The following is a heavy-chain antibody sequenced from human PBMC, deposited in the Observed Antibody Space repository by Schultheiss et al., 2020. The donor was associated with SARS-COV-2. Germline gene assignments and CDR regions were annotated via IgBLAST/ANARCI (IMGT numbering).Heavy chain of an antibody. Sequence: SETLSLTCTVSGGSISSYYWSWIRQPPGKGLEWIGEINHSGSTNYNPSLKSRVTISVDTSKNQFSLKLSSVTAADTAVYYCAKDYYDSSGDYFDYWGQGTLVTVSS. D-gene: IGHD3-22*01. V-gene: IGHV4-34*01. CDR1: GGSISSYY. J-gene: IGHJ4*02. CDR3: AKDYYDSSGDYFDY. CDR2: INHSGST.